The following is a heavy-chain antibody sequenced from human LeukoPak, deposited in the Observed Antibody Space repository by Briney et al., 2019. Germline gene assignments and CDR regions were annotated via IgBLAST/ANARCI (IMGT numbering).Heavy chain of an antibody. CDR2: ISASGHYT. CDR1: GFTFGNSD. J-gene: IGHJ6*03. D-gene: IGHD3-16*01. CDR3: AKDGSWGDYYFYFYIDV. V-gene: IGHV3-23*01. Sequence: GGSLRLSCEVSGFTFGNSDMSWAPQAPGKGLEWISGISASGHYTYTADSLKGRFSIARDNSKNTLYLQMNSLRAEDTALYYCAKDGSWGDYYFYFYIDVWGKGTTVTVSS.